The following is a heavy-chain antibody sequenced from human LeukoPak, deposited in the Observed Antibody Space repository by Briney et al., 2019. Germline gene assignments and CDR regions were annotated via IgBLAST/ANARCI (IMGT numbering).Heavy chain of an antibody. J-gene: IGHJ3*02. CDR3: ARGPPDCSSTSCYAFDAFDI. Sequence: PSATLSLTCTVSGCSISITRYHWGWIRQPPGKGLEWIASIYSSLTTCDNPSLKSRITISVDTSKNQFSLKLSSVTAADTAVYYCARGPPDCSSTSCYAFDAFDIWGQGTMVTVSS. CDR1: GCSISITRYH. D-gene: IGHD2-2*01. CDR2: IYSSLTT. V-gene: IGHV4-39*07.